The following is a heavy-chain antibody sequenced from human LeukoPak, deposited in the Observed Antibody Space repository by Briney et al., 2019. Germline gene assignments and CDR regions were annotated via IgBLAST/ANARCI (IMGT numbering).Heavy chain of an antibody. D-gene: IGHD3-10*01. CDR1: GYTFTSYD. CDR2: MNPNSGNT. CDR3: ARTMVRGVIIKRVWFDP. V-gene: IGHV1-8*01. Sequence: ASVKVSCKASGYTFTSYDINWVRQCTGQGLAWMGWMNPNSGNTGYAQKFQGRVTMTRNTSISTAYMELSSLRSEDTAVYYCARTMVRGVIIKRVWFDPWGQGTLVTVSS. J-gene: IGHJ5*02.